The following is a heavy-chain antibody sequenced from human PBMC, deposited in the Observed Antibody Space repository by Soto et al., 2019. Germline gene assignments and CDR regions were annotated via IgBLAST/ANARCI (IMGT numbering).Heavy chain of an antibody. CDR3: AKEDDAWTNGHFDI. J-gene: IGHJ3*02. V-gene: IGHV3-23*01. D-gene: IGHD2-8*01. CDR2: ISGSGGST. CDR1: GFTFSSYD. Sequence: EGQLLESGGGLVQPGGSLRLSCAASGFTFSSYDMSWVRQAPGKGLEWVSAISGSGGSTYYADSVKGRFTISRDNSKNTLDVQMNSLRAEDTAIYYCAKEDDAWTNGHFDIWGQGTMVTVSS.